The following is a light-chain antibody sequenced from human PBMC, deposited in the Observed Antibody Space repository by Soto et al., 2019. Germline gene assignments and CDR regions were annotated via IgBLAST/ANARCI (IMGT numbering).Light chain of an antibody. CDR3: QQYSSWPFT. CDR2: GAS. J-gene: IGKJ3*01. Sequence: EIVLTQSPATLSLFPGEKATLSCGASQSVSNNLAWYHQKPGQAPRPLIYGASTRATGVPARFSGSGSGTEFTHTISSLQSEDSAIYYCQQYSSWPFTFGPGTKVAIE. CDR1: QSVSNN. V-gene: IGKV3-15*01.